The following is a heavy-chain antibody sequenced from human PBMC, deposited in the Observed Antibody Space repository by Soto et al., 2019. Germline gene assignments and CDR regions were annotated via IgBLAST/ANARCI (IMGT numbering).Heavy chain of an antibody. Sequence: PGGSLRLPCTASGFTFGDYAMSWFRHAPGKGMEWVGFIRSKHYDGTTEYAASAKGRFTISRDDTKSIAYLQMNSLKTEDTAVYYCAKDLFSMVRGASYYSYGMDVWGQGTTVTVSS. J-gene: IGHJ6*02. CDR3: AKDLFSMVRGASYYSYGMDV. CDR1: GFTFGDYA. CDR2: IRSKHYDGTT. V-gene: IGHV3-49*03. D-gene: IGHD3-10*01.